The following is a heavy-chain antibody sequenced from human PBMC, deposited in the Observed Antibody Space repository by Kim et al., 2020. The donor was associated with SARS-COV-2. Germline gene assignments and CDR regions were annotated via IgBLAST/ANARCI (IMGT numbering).Heavy chain of an antibody. V-gene: IGHV1-18*01. CDR3: GVAAAGGGTDY. CDR1: GYTFTSYG. CDR2: ISAYNGNT. Sequence: ASVKVSCKASGYTFTSYGISWVRQAPGQGLEWMGWISAYNGNTNYAQKRQGRVTMTTDTSTSTAYMELRSLRSDDTAVYYCGVAAAGGGTDYWGQGTLVTVSS. D-gene: IGHD6-13*01. J-gene: IGHJ4*02.